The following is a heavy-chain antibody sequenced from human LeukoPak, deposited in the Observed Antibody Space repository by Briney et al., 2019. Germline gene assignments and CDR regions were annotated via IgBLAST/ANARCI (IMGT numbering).Heavy chain of an antibody. CDR2: ISRSRSYI. D-gene: IGHD4-23*01. J-gene: IGHJ4*02. Sequence: PGGSLRLSCAASGFTFSSYTMNWVRQAPGKGLEWVSSISRSRSYIYYGDSMKGRFTISRHNANNPLFLQMNSLRAEDTAVYYCARGGVSVGGNFDYWGQGTLVTVSS. V-gene: IGHV3-21*01. CDR3: ARGGVSVGGNFDY. CDR1: GFTFSSYT.